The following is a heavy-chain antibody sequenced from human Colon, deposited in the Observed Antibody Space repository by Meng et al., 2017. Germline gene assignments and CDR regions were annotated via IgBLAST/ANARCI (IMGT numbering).Heavy chain of an antibody. J-gene: IGHJ5*02. V-gene: IGHV4-59*07. Sequence: EFCPLPVKSPDTLSLPLHVPGDSYPNSLWSWIRHHPQKGLELIGNIYSSGGPNYNPSLKSRVTLSVDMSTNQFFLKLQSVTAADTAVYYCAAYGSGTNYANNWFDPWGQGTLVTVSS. CDR2: IYSSGGP. CDR3: AAYGSGTNYANNWFDP. D-gene: IGHD3-10*01. CDR1: GDSYPNSL.